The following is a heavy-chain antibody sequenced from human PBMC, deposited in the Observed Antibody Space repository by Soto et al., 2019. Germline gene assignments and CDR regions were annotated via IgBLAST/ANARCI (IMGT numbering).Heavy chain of an antibody. V-gene: IGHV4-31*03. Sequence: QVQLQESGPGLVKPSQTLSLTCTVSGGSISSGGYYWSWIRQHPGKGLEWIGYIYYSGSTYYNPSLKSRVTISLDTSKNQCSLKLSSVTAADTAVYYCARGVRLKYYFDYWGQGTLVTVSS. CDR2: IYYSGST. CDR1: GGSISSGGYY. CDR3: ARGVRLKYYFDY. J-gene: IGHJ4*02. D-gene: IGHD4-4*01.